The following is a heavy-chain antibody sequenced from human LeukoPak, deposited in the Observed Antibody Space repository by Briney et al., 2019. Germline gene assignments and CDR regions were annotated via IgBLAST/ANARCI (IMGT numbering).Heavy chain of an antibody. J-gene: IGHJ3*01. CDR2: INNDGSST. CDR3: ARESPSGSDAFDF. V-gene: IGHV3-74*01. D-gene: IGHD3-22*01. Sequence: PGGSLTPSWPASGSTSGTSWMHWVRQPPGKGLVWVSRINNDGSSTSNADSVKGRFTFSRDNAKNTLYLQMNSLKAEDTAVYYCARESPSGSDAFDFWGQGTMVTVSS. CDR1: GSTSGTSW.